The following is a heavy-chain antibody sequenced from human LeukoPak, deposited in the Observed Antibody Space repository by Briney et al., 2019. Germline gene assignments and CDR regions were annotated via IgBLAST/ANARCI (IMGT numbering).Heavy chain of an antibody. Sequence: GGSLRLSCAASGLTFNSYGMHWVRQAPGKGPEWVAVIWHDGSKTYYVDSVKGRFTISRDNAENSLHLQMNSLRVEDTAVYYCARDPGSSAFDYWGQGTLVTVSS. CDR3: ARDPGSSAFDY. CDR2: IWHDGSKT. D-gene: IGHD5/OR15-5a*01. CDR1: GLTFNSYG. V-gene: IGHV3-33*01. J-gene: IGHJ4*02.